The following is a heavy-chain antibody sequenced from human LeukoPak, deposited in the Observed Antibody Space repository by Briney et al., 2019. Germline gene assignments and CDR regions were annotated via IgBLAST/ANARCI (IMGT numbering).Heavy chain of an antibody. CDR2: INPNSGGT. CDR1: GYTFTGYY. V-gene: IGHV1-2*06. J-gene: IGHJ4*02. CDR3: ARKIAVAADFDY. D-gene: IGHD6-19*01. Sequence: ASVEVSCKASGYTFTGYYMHWVRQAPGQGLEWMGRINPNSGGTNYAQKFQGRVTMTRDTSISTAYMELSRLRSDDTAVYYCARKIAVAADFDYWGQGTLVTVSS.